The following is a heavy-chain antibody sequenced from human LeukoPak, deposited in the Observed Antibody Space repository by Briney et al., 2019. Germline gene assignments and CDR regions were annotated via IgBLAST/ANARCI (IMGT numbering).Heavy chain of an antibody. V-gene: IGHV4-59*02. J-gene: IGHJ6*02. CDR1: GGSVSSYY. CDR2: IYYSGST. CDR3: ARDYYYGMDV. Sequence: SETLSLTCTVSGGSVSSYYWSWIRQPPGKGLEWIGYIYYSGSTNYNPSLKSRVTISVDTSKNQFSLKLSSVTAADTAVYYCARDYYYGMDVWGQGTTVTVSS.